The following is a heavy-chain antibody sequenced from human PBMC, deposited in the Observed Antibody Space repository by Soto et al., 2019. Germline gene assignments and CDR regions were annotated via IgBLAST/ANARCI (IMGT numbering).Heavy chain of an antibody. D-gene: IGHD6-19*01. Sequence: QVQLVESGGGVVQPGRSLRLSCAASGFTFSSYGMHWVRQAPGKGLEWVAVISYDGSNKYYADSVKGRFTISRDNSKNTLYRQMNSLRAEDTAVYYCAKDRQWLAYFYYWGQGTLVTVSS. V-gene: IGHV3-30*18. CDR1: GFTFSSYG. J-gene: IGHJ4*02. CDR3: AKDRQWLAYFYY. CDR2: ISYDGSNK.